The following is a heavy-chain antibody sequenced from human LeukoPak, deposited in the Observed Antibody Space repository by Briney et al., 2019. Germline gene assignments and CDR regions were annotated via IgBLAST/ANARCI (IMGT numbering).Heavy chain of an antibody. CDR1: GGSISSFF. J-gene: IGHJ4*02. CDR3: ARWNNWGSRYFDY. V-gene: IGHV4-59*08. CDR2: IYYTGST. Sequence: SETLSLTCPVPGGSISSFFWSWIRQSPGKGLEWIGYIYYTGSTNYNPSLKSRVTILVDTSKSQFSLKLSSVTAADTAVYYCARWNNWGSRYFDYWGQGTLVTVSS. D-gene: IGHD7-27*01.